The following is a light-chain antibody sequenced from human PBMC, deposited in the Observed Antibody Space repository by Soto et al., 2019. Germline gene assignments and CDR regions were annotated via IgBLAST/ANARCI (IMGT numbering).Light chain of an antibody. Sequence: DIQMTQSPSTLSASVGDRVTITCRASQSISSWLAWYQQKPGKAPKLLIYKASSLASGFPSRFSGSGSGTEFTLTISSLQPDDFATYYCQRYNSYWTFGQGTKVEIK. J-gene: IGKJ1*01. CDR2: KAS. CDR1: QSISSW. CDR3: QRYNSYWT. V-gene: IGKV1-5*03.